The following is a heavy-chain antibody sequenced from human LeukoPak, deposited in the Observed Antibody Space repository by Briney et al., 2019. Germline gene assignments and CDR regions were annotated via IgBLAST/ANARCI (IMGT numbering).Heavy chain of an antibody. D-gene: IGHD4-17*01. CDR2: ISVDGSNK. CDR1: GFTFSNYA. V-gene: IGHV3-30-3*01. CDR3: AKGYGDYFDY. J-gene: IGHJ4*02. Sequence: GGSLRLSCAASGFTFSNYALHWVRQAPGKGLEWVAVISVDGSNKYYADSVQGRFTISRDNSKNTMYLQMNSLRAEDTAVYYCAKGYGDYFDYWGQGTLVTVSS.